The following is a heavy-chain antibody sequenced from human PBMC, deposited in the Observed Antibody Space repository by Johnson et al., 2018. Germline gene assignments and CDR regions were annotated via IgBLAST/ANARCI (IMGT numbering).Heavy chain of an antibody. Sequence: VQLVESGGGLVQPGGSLRLSCETSGFTFSSRDMSWVRQGPAKGLEWVPTISGRGRGTYYADSVKGSFTNSRDNSKNILELQMNSLRDDDSAIYYFIYCSGTKCYDTFDIWGQGTVVTVSS. CDR2: ISGRGRGT. CDR1: GFTFSSRD. CDR3: IYCSGTKCYDTFDI. V-gene: IGHV3-23*04. J-gene: IGHJ3*02. D-gene: IGHD2-15*01.